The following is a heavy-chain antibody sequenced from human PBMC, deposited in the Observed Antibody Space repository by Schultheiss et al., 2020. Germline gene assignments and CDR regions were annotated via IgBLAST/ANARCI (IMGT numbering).Heavy chain of an antibody. CDR3: ARATLQQWLGYYYYMDV. CDR1: GGSIRSYF. D-gene: IGHD5-18*01. J-gene: IGHJ6*03. Sequence: SETLSLTCSVSGGSIRSYFWSWIRQPPGKGLEWIGNIFYSGQVDYNPSLKSRVTLSVDRSKNQFSLKLSSVTAADTAVYYCARATLQQWLGYYYYMDVWGMGTTVTVSS. CDR2: IFYSGQV. V-gene: IGHV4-59*08.